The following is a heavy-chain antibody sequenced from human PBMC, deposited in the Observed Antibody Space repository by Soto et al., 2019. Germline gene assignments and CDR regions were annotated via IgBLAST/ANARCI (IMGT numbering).Heavy chain of an antibody. Sequence: SETLSLTCTVSGRSIRSYYWTWIRQPPGKRLEWIGYIHYSGSTNYSPSLKSRVTISVDTSKKQFSLKLSSVTAADTAVYYCARRIVILAADYGMDVWGQGTTVT. CDR1: GRSIRSYY. V-gene: IGHV4-59*08. CDR3: ARRIVILAADYGMDV. CDR2: IHYSGST. D-gene: IGHD2-15*01. J-gene: IGHJ6*02.